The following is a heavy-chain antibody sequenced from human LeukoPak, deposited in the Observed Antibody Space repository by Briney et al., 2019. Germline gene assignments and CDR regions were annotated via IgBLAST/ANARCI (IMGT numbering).Heavy chain of an antibody. CDR1: GFNFRSHA. D-gene: IGHD2-8*01. V-gene: IGHV3-23*01. Sequence: GGSLRLSCAASGFNFRSHAMSWVRQAPGKGLEWVSVISNGGAGTYYADSVKGRFTISRDNSKSTLYLQLSSLRAEDTAVYYCAKDHGTNVYDPFDYWRQGTLVTVSS. CDR2: ISNGGAGT. J-gene: IGHJ4*02. CDR3: AKDHGTNVYDPFDY.